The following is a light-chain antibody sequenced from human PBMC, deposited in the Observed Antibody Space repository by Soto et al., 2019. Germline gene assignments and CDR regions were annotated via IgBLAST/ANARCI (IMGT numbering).Light chain of an antibody. J-gene: IGKJ5*01. Sequence: EIVLTQSPDTLSLSPGERSTVSCRASQSVSRSNLAWYQHKPGQAPRLLIYGTSNRATGIPDRFIGSGSGTDLTLTISSLEPEDFAVYYCEQYGSSPPLITFGQGTRLEIK. V-gene: IGKV3-20*01. CDR1: QSVSRSN. CDR3: EQYGSSPPLIT. CDR2: GTS.